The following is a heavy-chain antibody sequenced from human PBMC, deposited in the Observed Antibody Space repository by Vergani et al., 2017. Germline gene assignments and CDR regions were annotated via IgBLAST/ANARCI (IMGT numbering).Heavy chain of an antibody. Sequence: EVQLVESGGDLVKPGGSLRLSCAASGFTFSKAWMTWVRQAPGKGLEWVGRIKSKAHGGSTDYAAPVKGRFTISRDDSKSTVYLQMINLKTEDTAVYYCTTSTEPGLDYWGQGTLVTVSS. CDR3: TTSTEPGLDY. CDR1: GFTFSKAW. V-gene: IGHV3-15*01. J-gene: IGHJ4*02. D-gene: IGHD1-14*01. CDR2: IKSKAHGGST.